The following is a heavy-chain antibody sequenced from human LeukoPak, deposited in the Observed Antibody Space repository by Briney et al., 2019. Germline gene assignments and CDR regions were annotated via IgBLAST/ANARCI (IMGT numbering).Heavy chain of an antibody. J-gene: IGHJ4*02. V-gene: IGHV3-23*01. CDR1: GFTFTDYA. CDR3: AKDSSSSGWASTTDY. CDR2: ISSSGRST. D-gene: IGHD6-19*01. Sequence: PGGSLRLSCADSGFTFTDYAMSWVRQVPGKGLEWVSTISSSGRSTYYTDSVKGRFTVSRDNSENTVFLQMNSLRAEDTAIYNCAKDSSSSGWASTTDYWGQGTLVTVSS.